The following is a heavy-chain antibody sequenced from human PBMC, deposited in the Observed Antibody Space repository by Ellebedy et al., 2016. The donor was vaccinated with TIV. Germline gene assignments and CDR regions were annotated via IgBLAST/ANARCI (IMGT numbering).Heavy chain of an antibody. CDR2: ISASSTYI. Sequence: GGSLRLSCAASGFTFSSYDMDWVRQAPGKGLEWVSSISASSTYIYYADSVQGRFTISRDNAKNSLYLQMNSLGAEDTAVYYCVVVMSAMGIWGQGTLVTVSS. CDR3: VVVMSAMGI. CDR1: GFTFSSYD. V-gene: IGHV3-21*01. D-gene: IGHD2-21*02. J-gene: IGHJ4*02.